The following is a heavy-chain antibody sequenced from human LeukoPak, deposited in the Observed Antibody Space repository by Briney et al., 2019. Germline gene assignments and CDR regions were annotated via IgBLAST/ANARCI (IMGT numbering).Heavy chain of an antibody. CDR1: GFTFSSYA. Sequence: GGSLRLSCAASGFTFSSYAMHWVRQAPGKGLEWVAVISYDGSNKYYADSVKGRFTISRDNSKNTLYLQMNSLRAEDTAVYYCASAPGDYRYYYYVMDVWGQGTTVTVSS. CDR3: ASAPGDYRYYYYVMDV. V-gene: IGHV3-30-3*01. D-gene: IGHD4-17*01. J-gene: IGHJ6*02. CDR2: ISYDGSNK.